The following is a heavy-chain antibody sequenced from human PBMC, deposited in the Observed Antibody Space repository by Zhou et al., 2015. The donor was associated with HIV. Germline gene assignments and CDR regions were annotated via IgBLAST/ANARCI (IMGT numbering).Heavy chain of an antibody. V-gene: IGHV1-69*01. CDR2: IIPIFGTA. CDR1: GGTFSSYA. CDR3: ARARSEFSVYYYGSGKAPHYYYYYMDV. Sequence: QVQLVQSGAEVKKPGSSVKVSCKASGGTFSSYAISWVRQAPGQGLEWMGGIIPIFGTANYAQKFQGRVTITADESTSTAYMELSSLRSEDTAVYYCARARSEFSVYYYGSGKAPHYYYYYMDVWGKGTTVTVSS. D-gene: IGHD3-10*01. J-gene: IGHJ6*03.